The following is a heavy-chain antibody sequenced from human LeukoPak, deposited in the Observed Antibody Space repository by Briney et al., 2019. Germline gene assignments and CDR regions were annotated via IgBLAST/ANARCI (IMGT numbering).Heavy chain of an antibody. V-gene: IGHV4-59*01. CDR2: IYNSGST. Sequence: SETLSLTCTVSGGSISSYYWSWIRQPLGKGLEWIGYIYNSGSTNYNPSLKSPVTISVDTSKNQFSLKLSSVTAADTAVYYCACLTTADAFDIWGQGTMVTVSS. CDR3: ACLTTADAFDI. D-gene: IGHD3-22*01. J-gene: IGHJ3*02. CDR1: GGSISSYY.